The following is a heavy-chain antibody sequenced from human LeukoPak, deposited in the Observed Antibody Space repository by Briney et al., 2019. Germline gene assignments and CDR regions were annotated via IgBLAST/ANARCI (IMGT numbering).Heavy chain of an antibody. CDR3: AKALYSGYDWYYFDY. CDR1: GFTFDDYT. V-gene: IGHV3-43*01. D-gene: IGHD5-12*01. J-gene: IGHJ4*02. Sequence: GGSLRLSCAASGFTFDDYTMHWVRQAPGKGLGWVSLISWDGGSTYYADSVKGRFTISRDNSKNSLYLQMNSLRTEDTALYYCAKALYSGYDWYYFDYWGQGTLVTVSS. CDR2: ISWDGGST.